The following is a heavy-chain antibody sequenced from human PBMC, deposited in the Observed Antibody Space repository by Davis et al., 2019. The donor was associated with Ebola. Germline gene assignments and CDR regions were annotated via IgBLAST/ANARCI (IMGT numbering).Heavy chain of an antibody. Sequence: GESLKISCAASGFTFSSFAMSWVRQAPGKGLEWVSYISSSSSTIHYADSVRGRFTISRDNSKNTLYLQMNSLRAEDTAVYYCARDQGNYGDVPYYYYGMDVWGQGTTVTVSS. CDR1: GFTFSSFA. V-gene: IGHV3-48*01. J-gene: IGHJ6*02. D-gene: IGHD4-17*01. CDR3: ARDQGNYGDVPYYYYGMDV. CDR2: ISSSSSTI.